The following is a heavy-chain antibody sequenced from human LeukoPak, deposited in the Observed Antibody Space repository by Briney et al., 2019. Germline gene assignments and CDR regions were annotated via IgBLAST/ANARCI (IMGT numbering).Heavy chain of an antibody. CDR3: ARSGNSHYYYYMDV. Sequence: ASVKVSCKASGYTFTSYGISWVRQGPGQGLEWMGGISAYNGNTNYAQKLQGRVTMTTDTSTSTAYMELRSLRSDDTAVYYCARSGNSHYYYYMDVWGKGTTVTVSS. V-gene: IGHV1-18*01. J-gene: IGHJ6*03. D-gene: IGHD4-23*01. CDR1: GYTFTSYG. CDR2: ISAYNGNT.